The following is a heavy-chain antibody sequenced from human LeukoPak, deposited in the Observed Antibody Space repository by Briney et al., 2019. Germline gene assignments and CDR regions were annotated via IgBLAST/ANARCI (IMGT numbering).Heavy chain of an antibody. J-gene: IGHJ4*02. Sequence: GSLRLSCAASGFTFSSYAMSWIRQPPGKGLEWIGEINHSGSTNYNPSLKSRVTISVDTSKNQFSLKLSSVTAADTAVYYCARVPLWDYVWGSYRRIREDYFDYWGQGTLVTVSS. D-gene: IGHD3-16*02. CDR2: INHSGST. CDR3: ARVPLWDYVWGSYRRIREDYFDY. CDR1: GFTFSSYA. V-gene: IGHV4-34*01.